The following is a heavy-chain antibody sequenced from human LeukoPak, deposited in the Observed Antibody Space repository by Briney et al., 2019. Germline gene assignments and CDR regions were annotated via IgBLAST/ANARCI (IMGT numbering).Heavy chain of an antibody. J-gene: IGHJ5*02. CDR3: AREPIVVVVAATQGYWFDP. Sequence: SETLSLTCTVSGGSISSYYWSWIRQPAGKRLEWIGRIYTSGSTNYNPSLKSRVTMSVDTSKNQFSLKLSSVTAADTAVYYCAREPIVVVVAATQGYWFDPWGQGTLVTVSS. V-gene: IGHV4-4*07. D-gene: IGHD2-15*01. CDR1: GGSISSYY. CDR2: IYTSGST.